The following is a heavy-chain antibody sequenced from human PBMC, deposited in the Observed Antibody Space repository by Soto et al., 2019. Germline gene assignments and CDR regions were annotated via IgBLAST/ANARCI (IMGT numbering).Heavy chain of an antibody. J-gene: IGHJ6*02. V-gene: IGHV5-51*01. D-gene: IGHD1-7*01. CDR2: IYPGDSDT. CDR3: ARHTLPGTTDGGMDV. CDR1: GYSFTTYW. Sequence: GESLKISCKGSGYSFTTYWIGWVRQMPGKGLEWMGTIYPGDSDTRYSPSFQGQVTISADKSISAAYLQWSSLKASDTAMYYCARHTLPGTTDGGMDVWGQGTTVTVSS.